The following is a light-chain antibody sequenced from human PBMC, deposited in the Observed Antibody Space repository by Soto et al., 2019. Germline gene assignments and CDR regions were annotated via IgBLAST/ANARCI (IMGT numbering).Light chain of an antibody. CDR2: DAS. Sequence: EIVLTQSPDTLSLSPGQRATLSCRASQSVSIYLAWYPQKPGQAPRLLIYDASNRASGIPARFSGSGSGTGFTLAINSLEPEDSAVYYCQQRRDWPLTFGQGTRLEIK. CDR3: QQRRDWPLT. CDR1: QSVSIY. V-gene: IGKV3-11*01. J-gene: IGKJ5*01.